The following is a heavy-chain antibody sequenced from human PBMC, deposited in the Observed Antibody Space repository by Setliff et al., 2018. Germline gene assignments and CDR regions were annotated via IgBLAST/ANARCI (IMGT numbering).Heavy chain of an antibody. CDR1: GGSISRSSYY. Sequence: SETLSLTCTVSGGSISRSSYYWGWIRQPPGKGLEWIGSIYHTGTTYYNPSLKSRVTISVDTSKNQFSLRLSSVTAADTAVYLCARDYGPNDYWGRGSLVTVSS. CDR2: IYHTGTT. CDR3: ARDYGPNDY. V-gene: IGHV4-39*07. D-gene: IGHD3-16*01. J-gene: IGHJ4*02.